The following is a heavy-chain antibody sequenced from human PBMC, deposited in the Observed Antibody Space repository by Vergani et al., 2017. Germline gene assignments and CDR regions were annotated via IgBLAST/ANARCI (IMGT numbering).Heavy chain of an antibody. CDR1: GFTLSSYS. CDR3: ERGGPIAVAGTRKKYYYGMDV. D-gene: IGHD6-19*01. J-gene: IGHJ6*02. CDR2: ISSSSSTI. V-gene: IGHV3-48*01. Sequence: EVQLVESGGGLVQPGGSLRLSCAASGFTLSSYSMNWVRQAPGKGLEWVSYISSSSSTISYADSAKGRFTISRDNAKNSLYLQMNSLRAEDTAVYYCERGGPIAVAGTRKKYYYGMDVWGQGTTVTVSS.